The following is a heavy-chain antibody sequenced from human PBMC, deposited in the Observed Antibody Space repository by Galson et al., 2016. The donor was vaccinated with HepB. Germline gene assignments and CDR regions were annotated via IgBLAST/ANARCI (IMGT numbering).Heavy chain of an antibody. D-gene: IGHD6-6*01. J-gene: IGHJ4*02. CDR3: ARAHSSLSGVFDS. CDR1: GFSLSTSGMC. V-gene: IGHV2-70*01. Sequence: PALVKPTQTLTLTCTFSGFSLSTSGMCVSWIRQPPGKALEWLALIDWNDDKYYSTSLKTRLTISKDTPKNQVVLTMTNMDPADTATYYCARAHSSLSGVFDSWGQGTLVTVSS. CDR2: IDWNDDK.